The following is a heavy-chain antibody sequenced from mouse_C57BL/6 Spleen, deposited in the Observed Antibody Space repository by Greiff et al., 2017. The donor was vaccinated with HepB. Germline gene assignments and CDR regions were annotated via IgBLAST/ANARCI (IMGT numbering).Heavy chain of an antibody. J-gene: IGHJ3*01. V-gene: IGHV1-54*01. CDR2: INPGSGGT. Sequence: VQLQQSGAELVRPGTSVKVSCKASGYAFTNYLIEWVKQRPGQGLEWIGVINPGSGGTNYNEKFKGKATLTADKSSSTAYMQLSSLTSEDAAVYFCARADEGFAYWGQGTLVTVSA. CDR1: GYAFTNYL. CDR3: ARADEGFAY.